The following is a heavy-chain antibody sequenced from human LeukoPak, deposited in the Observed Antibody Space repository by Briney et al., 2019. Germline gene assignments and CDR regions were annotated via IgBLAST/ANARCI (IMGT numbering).Heavy chain of an antibody. V-gene: IGHV1-2*02. Sequence: ASVKVSCKASGYTFTGYYMHWVRQAPGQGLEWMGWINPNSGGTNYAQKFQGRVTMTRDTSISTAYMELSRLRSDDTAVYYCARDTRYYYDSSGYPNGYDYWGQGTLVTVSS. CDR3: ARDTRYYYDSSGYPNGYDY. J-gene: IGHJ4*02. CDR1: GYTFTGYY. D-gene: IGHD3-22*01. CDR2: INPNSGGT.